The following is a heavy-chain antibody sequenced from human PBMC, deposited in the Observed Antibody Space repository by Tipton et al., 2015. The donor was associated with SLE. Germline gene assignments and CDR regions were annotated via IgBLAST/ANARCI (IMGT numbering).Heavy chain of an antibody. CDR1: SGSVSSSSYY. CDR2: IYYSGST. Sequence: TLSLTCTVSSGSVSSSSYYWGWIRQPPGKGLEWIGSIYYSGSTYYNPSLKSRVTISVDTSKNQFSLKLSSVTAADTAVYYCARGDYSDSSGFYAFDIWGQGTMVTVSS. CDR3: ARGDYSDSSGFYAFDI. V-gene: IGHV4-39*07. J-gene: IGHJ3*02. D-gene: IGHD3-22*01.